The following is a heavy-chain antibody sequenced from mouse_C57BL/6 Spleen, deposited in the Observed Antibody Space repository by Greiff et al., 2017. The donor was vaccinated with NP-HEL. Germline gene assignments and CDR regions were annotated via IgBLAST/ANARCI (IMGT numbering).Heavy chain of an antibody. V-gene: IGHV2-2*01. Sequence: VQRVESGPGLVQPSQSLSITCTVSGFSLTSYGVHWVRQSPGKGLEWLGVIWSGGSTDYNAAFISRLSISKDNSKSQVFFKMNSLQADDTAIYYCARKISNHYAMDYWGQGTSVTVSS. J-gene: IGHJ4*01. D-gene: IGHD2-5*01. CDR1: GFSLTSYG. CDR2: IWSGGST. CDR3: ARKISNHYAMDY.